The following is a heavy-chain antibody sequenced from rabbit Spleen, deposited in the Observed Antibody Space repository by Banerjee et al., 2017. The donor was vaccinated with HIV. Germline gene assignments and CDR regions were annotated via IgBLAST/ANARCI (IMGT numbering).Heavy chain of an antibody. Sequence: QEQLEESGGDLVKPEGSLTLTCTASGFSFSSGYWIWWVRQAPGKGLELIACIYTDTDTTYYTSWAKGRFTISKTSSTTVTLQMTSLTAADTATYFCARDGSGGISTYFNLWGQGTLVTVS. V-gene: IGHV1S45*01. J-gene: IGHJ4*01. CDR1: GFSFSSGYW. CDR3: ARDGSGGISTYFNL. CDR2: IYTDTDTT. D-gene: IGHD1-1*01.